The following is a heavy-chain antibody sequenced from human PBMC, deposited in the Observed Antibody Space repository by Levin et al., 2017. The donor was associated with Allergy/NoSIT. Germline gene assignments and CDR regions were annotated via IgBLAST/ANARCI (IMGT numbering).Heavy chain of an antibody. D-gene: IGHD1-7*01. V-gene: IGHV5-51*01. CDR1: GYSFTSYW. J-gene: IGHJ4*02. Sequence: GGSLRLSCKGSGYSFTSYWIGWVRQMPGKGLEWMGIIYPGDSDTRYSPSFQGQVTISADKSISTAYLQWSSLKASDTAMYYCARRLLYNWNYDYWGQGTLVTVSS. CDR3: ARRLLYNWNYDY. CDR2: IYPGDSDT.